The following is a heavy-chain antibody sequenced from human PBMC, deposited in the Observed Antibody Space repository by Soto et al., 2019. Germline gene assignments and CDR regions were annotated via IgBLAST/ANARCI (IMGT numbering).Heavy chain of an antibody. Sequence: QLGGSLRLSCAASGFTFSSYAMSWVRQAPGKGLEWVSGISGSGGSTYYADSVKGRFTISRDNSKNTLYLQMNSLRAEDTAVYYCAKDVHYDILTGPPNWFEPWGQGTLVTVSS. CDR1: GFTFSSYA. CDR3: AKDVHYDILTGPPNWFEP. V-gene: IGHV3-23*01. D-gene: IGHD3-9*01. CDR2: ISGSGGST. J-gene: IGHJ5*02.